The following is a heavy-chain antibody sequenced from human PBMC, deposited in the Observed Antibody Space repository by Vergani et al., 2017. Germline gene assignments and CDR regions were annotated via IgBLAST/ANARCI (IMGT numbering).Heavy chain of an antibody. J-gene: IGHJ4*02. Sequence: QVQLVQSGGEVKKPGASVKVSCKASGYTFSSYGISWVRQDPGQGLEWMGWISGYNGNTNYAQKLQGRVTMTTDTSTSTAYMELRSLRSDDTAVYYCARYPIDYVDYSVGRFDYWGQGTLVTVSS. CDR3: ARYPIDYVDYSVGRFDY. CDR2: ISGYNGNT. D-gene: IGHD4-17*01. V-gene: IGHV1-18*01. CDR1: GYTFSSYG.